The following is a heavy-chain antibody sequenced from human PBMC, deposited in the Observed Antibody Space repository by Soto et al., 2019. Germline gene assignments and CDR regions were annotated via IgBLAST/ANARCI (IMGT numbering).Heavy chain of an antibody. J-gene: IGHJ4*02. D-gene: IGHD5-12*01. CDR2: IKQDGSEK. CDR3: ASEGSCYDYGLYYFDY. Sequence: EVQLVESGGGLVQPGGSLRLSCAASGFTFSSYWMSWVRQAPGKGLEWVANIKQDGSEKYYVDSVKGRFSISRDNARNSLYLQMNSLRAEDTSVYFCASEGSCYDYGLYYFDYWGKGSLVTVSS. V-gene: IGHV3-7*01. CDR1: GFTFSSYW.